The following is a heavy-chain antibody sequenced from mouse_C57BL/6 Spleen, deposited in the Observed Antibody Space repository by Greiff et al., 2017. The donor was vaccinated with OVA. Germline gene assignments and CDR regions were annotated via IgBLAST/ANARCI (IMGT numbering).Heavy chain of an antibody. J-gene: IGHJ3*01. CDR3: TAFSPFAY. Sequence: DVKLVESGGGLVQPGGSMKLSCVASGFTFSNYWMNWVRQSPEKGLEWVAQIRLKSDNYATHYAESVKGRFTISRDDSKSSVYLQMNNLRAEDTGIYYCTAFSPFAYWGQGTLVTVSA. CDR2: IRLKSDNYAT. V-gene: IGHV6-3*01. CDR1: GFTFSNYW.